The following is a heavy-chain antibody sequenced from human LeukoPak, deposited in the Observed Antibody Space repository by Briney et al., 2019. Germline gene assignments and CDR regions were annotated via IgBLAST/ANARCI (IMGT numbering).Heavy chain of an antibody. D-gene: IGHD2-2*03. J-gene: IGHJ4*02. Sequence: GGSLRLSCVASGFTFSNYAMSWVRQAPGKGLEWIAALNGGRTFFQNSVRGRFTISRDNSKSTLYLQLNSLRGDDTAVYYCVKEVTGYGYFDYWGRGTLVTVSS. CDR2: LNGGRT. V-gene: IGHV3-23*01. CDR3: VKEVTGYGYFDY. CDR1: GFTFSNYA.